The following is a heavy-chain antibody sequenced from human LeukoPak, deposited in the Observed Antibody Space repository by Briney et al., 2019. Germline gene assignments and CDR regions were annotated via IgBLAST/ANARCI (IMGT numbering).Heavy chain of an antibody. Sequence: SETLSRTCIDSGGSISSSSYYRGWIRQPPGKGLEWIGNMYYDGSTFYNPSLKSRVTILIDTSKNQFSLRLISVTAADTAVYYCARQGELEVFDYWGQGTLVTVSS. CDR2: MYYDGST. V-gene: IGHV4-39*07. D-gene: IGHD1-1*01. CDR1: GGSISSSSYY. J-gene: IGHJ4*02. CDR3: ARQGELEVFDY.